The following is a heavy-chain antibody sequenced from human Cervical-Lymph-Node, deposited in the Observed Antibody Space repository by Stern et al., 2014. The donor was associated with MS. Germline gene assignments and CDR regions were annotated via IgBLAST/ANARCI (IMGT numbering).Heavy chain of an antibody. CDR1: GFTFSTYA. Sequence: VQLVESGGGVVQPGRSLRLSCAASGFTFSTYAMHWVRQAPGKGLEWVAVVSYDGGNKYYADSLRGRFTISRDNSKNTLYLQMNRPRAEDTAVYYWAGAPLWWLRDYWGQGTLVTVSS. V-gene: IGHV3-30*04. J-gene: IGHJ4*02. CDR3: AGAPLWWLRDY. D-gene: IGHD5-12*01. CDR2: VSYDGGNK.